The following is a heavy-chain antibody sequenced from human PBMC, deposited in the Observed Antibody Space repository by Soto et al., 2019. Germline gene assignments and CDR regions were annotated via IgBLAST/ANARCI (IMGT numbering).Heavy chain of an antibody. CDR2: INAANGDT. CDR3: VRRHVSANGSEGFDP. CDR1: RYSFMSYC. V-gene: IGHV1-3*01. D-gene: IGHD6-13*01. Sequence: ASGKASSEACRYSFMSYCLHWPRLCLRQRLEWMGWINAANGDTKYSPKFQGRVTITRDTSASTAYMELSSLRSEDTAVYYCVRRHVSANGSEGFDPWGQRTLVIGSP. J-gene: IGHJ5*02.